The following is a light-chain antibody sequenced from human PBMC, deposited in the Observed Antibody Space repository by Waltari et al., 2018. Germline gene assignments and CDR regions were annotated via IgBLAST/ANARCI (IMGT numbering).Light chain of an antibody. J-gene: IGKJ1*01. CDR3: QKYGTLPAT. Sequence: SCRASQSVRRTLAWYQQKPGQAPRLLIYDASTRATGIPDRFSGSGSGTDFSLTISRLEPEDFAVYFCQKYGTLPATFGQGTKVGIK. CDR1: QSVRRT. V-gene: IGKV3-20*01. CDR2: DAS.